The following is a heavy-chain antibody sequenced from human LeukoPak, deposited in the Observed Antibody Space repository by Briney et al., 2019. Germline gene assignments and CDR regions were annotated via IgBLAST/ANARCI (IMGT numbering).Heavy chain of an antibody. CDR3: VCPSPHYSSGSFDY. V-gene: IGHV7-4-1*02. CDR1: GYTFPTYA. CDR2: INTNTGNP. Sequence: ASVKVSCKASGYTFPTYAISWVRQAPEQGLEWMGWINTNTGNPTYAQGFTGRFVFSLDTSVSTAYLQISSLKAEDTAVYYCVCPSPHYSSGSFDYWGQGTLVTVSS. D-gene: IGHD6-19*01. J-gene: IGHJ4*02.